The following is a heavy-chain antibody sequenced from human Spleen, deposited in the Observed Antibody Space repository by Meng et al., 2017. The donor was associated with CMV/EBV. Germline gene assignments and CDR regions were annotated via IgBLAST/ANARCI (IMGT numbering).Heavy chain of an antibody. Sequence: CKASGYTFTGYYVHWVRQAPGQGLEWMGWINPNSGGTNYAQKFQGRVTMTRDSSINTAYMELSSLRSDDTAVYYCATARLGNWYDPWGQGTLVTVSS. J-gene: IGHJ5*02. V-gene: IGHV1-2*02. CDR2: INPNSGGT. CDR3: ATARLGNWYDP. CDR1: GYTFTGYY.